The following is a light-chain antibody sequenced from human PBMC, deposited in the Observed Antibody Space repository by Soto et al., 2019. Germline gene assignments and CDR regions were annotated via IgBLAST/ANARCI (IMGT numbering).Light chain of an antibody. V-gene: IGKV4-1*01. CDR1: QSVLYSANNKNY. Sequence: DIVMTQSPDSLAVSLGERATINCKSSQSVLYSANNKNYLAWYQQKAGQPPKLLIYWASTRESGVPDRFSGSGSGAGFTLTITSLQAEDVAVYYCQQYYNTPHTFGQGTKVDIK. J-gene: IGKJ1*01. CDR3: QQYYNTPHT. CDR2: WAS.